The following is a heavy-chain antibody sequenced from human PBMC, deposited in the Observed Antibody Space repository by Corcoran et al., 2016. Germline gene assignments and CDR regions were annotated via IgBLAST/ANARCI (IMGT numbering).Heavy chain of an antibody. CDR2: ISYDGSNK. CDR3: AKALRRGPPMYYFDY. Sequence: QVQLVESGGGMVQPGRSLRLSCAASGFTFSRYGMHWVRQAPGKGLEWVAVISYDGSNKYYADSVKGRFTISRDNSKNTLYLQMNSLRAEDSAVYYCAKALRRGPPMYYFDYWGQGTLVTVSS. CDR1: GFTFSRYG. V-gene: IGHV3-30*18. D-gene: IGHD5-12*01. J-gene: IGHJ4*02.